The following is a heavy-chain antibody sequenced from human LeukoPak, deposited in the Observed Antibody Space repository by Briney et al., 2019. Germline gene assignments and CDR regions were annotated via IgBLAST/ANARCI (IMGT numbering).Heavy chain of an antibody. CDR1: GGSISGADSY. J-gene: IGHJ4*02. CDR3: ARAPYYYDSSGYPFDY. CDR2: IYYSGST. D-gene: IGHD3-22*01. Sequence: SQTLSLTCTVSGGSISGADSYWSWIRQPPGKGLEWIGYIYYSGSTYYNPSLKSRVTISVDTSKNQFSLKLSSVTAADTAVYYCARAPYYYDSSGYPFDYWGQGTLVTVSS. V-gene: IGHV4-30-4*08.